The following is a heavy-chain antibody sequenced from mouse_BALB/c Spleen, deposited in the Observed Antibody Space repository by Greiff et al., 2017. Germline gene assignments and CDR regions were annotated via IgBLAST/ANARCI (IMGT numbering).Heavy chain of an antibody. J-gene: IGHJ2*01. V-gene: IGHV1S81*02. Sequence: VQLQQSGAELVKPGASVKLSCKASGYTFTSYYMYWVKQRPGQGLEWIGEINPSNGGTNFNEKFKSKATLTVDKSSSTAYMQLSSLTSEDSAVYYCTRSVGPYYFDYWGQGTTLTVSS. CDR1: GYTFTSYY. CDR2: INPSNGGT. CDR3: TRSVGPYYFDY.